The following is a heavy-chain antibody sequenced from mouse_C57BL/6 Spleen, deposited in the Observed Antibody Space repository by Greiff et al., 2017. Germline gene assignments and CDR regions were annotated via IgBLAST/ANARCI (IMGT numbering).Heavy chain of an antibody. Sequence: QVQLQQSGAELVRPGSSVKLSCKASGYTFTSYWMDWVKQRPGQGLEWIGNIYPSDSETHYNQKFKDKATLTVDKSSSTAYMQLSSLTSEDSAVYYCARSYYSTYWYFDVWGTGTTVTVSS. CDR2: IYPSDSET. D-gene: IGHD2-5*01. J-gene: IGHJ1*03. CDR3: ARSYYSTYWYFDV. CDR1: GYTFTSYW. V-gene: IGHV1-61*01.